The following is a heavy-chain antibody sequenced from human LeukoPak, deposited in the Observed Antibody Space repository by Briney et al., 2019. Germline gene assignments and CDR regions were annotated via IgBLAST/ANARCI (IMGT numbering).Heavy chain of an antibody. V-gene: IGHV4-59*01. CDR2: IYYSGST. J-gene: IGHJ4*02. Sequence: SETLSLTCTVSGGSINNYYWSWIRQPPGKGLEWSGYIYYSGSTNYNPSLKSRVTISVDTSKNQFSLKLSSVTAADTAVYYCARYPSGSYKTFDYWGQGTLVTVSS. CDR1: GGSINNYY. D-gene: IGHD1-26*01. CDR3: ARYPSGSYKTFDY.